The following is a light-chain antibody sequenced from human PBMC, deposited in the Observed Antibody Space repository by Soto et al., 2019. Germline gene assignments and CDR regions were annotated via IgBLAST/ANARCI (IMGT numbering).Light chain of an antibody. CDR2: AAS. Sequence: DIQMTQSASSLSASVGDRVPITCRASQGIRNDLAWFQQKLGKAPKILIYAASTLQSGVPSRFRGSGSGTDFTLTISCLKSEDFETYYCQQYYSYPWTFGQGTKVDIK. CDR3: QQYYSYPWT. V-gene: IGKV1-16*01. J-gene: IGKJ1*01. CDR1: QGIRND.